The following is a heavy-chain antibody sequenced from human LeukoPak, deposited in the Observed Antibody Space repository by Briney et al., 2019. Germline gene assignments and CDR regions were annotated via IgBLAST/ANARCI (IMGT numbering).Heavy chain of an antibody. D-gene: IGHD4-17*01. CDR3: ARDSDGDYYFDY. V-gene: IGHV3-33*01. CDR1: GFTFSSYG. CDR2: IWYDGSNK. Sequence: PGGSLRLSCAASGFTFSSYGMHWVRQAPGKGLEWVAVIWYDGSNKYYADSVKGRFTISRDNSKNTLYLQMNSLGAEDTAVYYCARDSDGDYYFDYWGQGTLVTVSS. J-gene: IGHJ4*02.